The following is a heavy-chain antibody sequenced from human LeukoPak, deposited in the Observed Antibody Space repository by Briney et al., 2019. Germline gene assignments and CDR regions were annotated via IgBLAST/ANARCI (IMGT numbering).Heavy chain of an antibody. J-gene: IGHJ3*02. CDR3: ARFLALYAFDI. CDR1: GFTFSSYE. Sequence: GGSLRLSCAASGFTFSSYEMSWVRQAPGKGLEWVSYISSSGSTIYYADSVKGRFTISRDNAKNSLYLQMNSLRAEDTAVYYCARFLALYAFDIWGQGTMVTVSS. V-gene: IGHV3-48*03. CDR2: ISSSGSTI.